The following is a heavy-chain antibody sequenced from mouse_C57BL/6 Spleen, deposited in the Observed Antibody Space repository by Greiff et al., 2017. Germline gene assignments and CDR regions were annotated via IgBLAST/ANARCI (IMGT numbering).Heavy chain of an antibody. V-gene: IGHV1-69*01. CDR3: ARGEGSWFAY. J-gene: IGHJ3*01. Sequence: QVQLKQPGAELVMPGASVKLSCKASGYTFTSYWMHWVKQRPGQGLEWIGEIDPSDSYTNYNQKFKGKSTLTVDKSSSTAYMQLSSLTSEDSAVYYCARGEGSWFAYWGQGTLVTVSA. CDR1: GYTFTSYW. CDR2: IDPSDSYT.